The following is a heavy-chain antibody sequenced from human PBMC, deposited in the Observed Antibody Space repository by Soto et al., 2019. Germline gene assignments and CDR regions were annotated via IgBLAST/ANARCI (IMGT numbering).Heavy chain of an antibody. CDR2: IYYIGST. D-gene: IGHD3-22*01. CDR1: GGSISSGGYY. Sequence: KASETLSLTCTVSGGSISSGGYYWSWIRQHPGKGLEWIGYIYYIGSTYYNPSLKSRVTISVDTSKNQFSLKLSSVTAEDTAVYYCANVKFTMIVVPWGQGTLVTVSS. V-gene: IGHV4-31*03. J-gene: IGHJ5*02. CDR3: ANVKFTMIVVP.